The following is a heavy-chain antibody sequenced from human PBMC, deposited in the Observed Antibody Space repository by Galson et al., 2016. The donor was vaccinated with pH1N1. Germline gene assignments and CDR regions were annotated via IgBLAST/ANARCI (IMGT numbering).Heavy chain of an antibody. V-gene: IGHV1-69*06. CDR3: ARGYSYNNNDAFDI. Sequence: SVKVSCKASGGIFNSYGISWVRQAPGQGLEWMGGILAIFGTTKYAQKFQGRVMITADKSTTTAYMELSSLRSEDTAVYFCARGYSYNNNDAFDIWGQGTRVTVSS. CDR1: GGIFNSYG. D-gene: IGHD5-12*01. CDR2: ILAIFGTT. J-gene: IGHJ3*02.